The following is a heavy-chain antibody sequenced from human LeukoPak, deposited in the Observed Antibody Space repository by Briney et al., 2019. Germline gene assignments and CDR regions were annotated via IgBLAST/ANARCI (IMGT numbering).Heavy chain of an antibody. CDR2: MYYSGST. J-gene: IGHJ6*03. CDR3: ARARGEYSSSSYYYYYYMDV. Sequence: SETLSLTCTVSGGSISNSSYYWGWIRQPPGKGLEWIGSMYYSGSTYYNPSLKSRATISVDTPKNQFSLKLSSVTAADTAVYYCARARGEYSSSSYYYYYYMDVWGKGTTVTVSS. CDR1: GGSISNSSYY. V-gene: IGHV4-39*07. D-gene: IGHD6-6*01.